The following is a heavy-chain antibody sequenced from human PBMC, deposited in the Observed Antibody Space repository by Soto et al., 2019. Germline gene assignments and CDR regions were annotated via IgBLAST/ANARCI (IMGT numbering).Heavy chain of an antibody. V-gene: IGHV4-34*01. Sequence: SETLSLTCAVYGGSFSGYYWSWIRQPPGKGLEWIGEINHSGSTNYNPSLKSRVTISVDTSKNQFSLKLSSVTAADTAVYYCARHGSLGNSYGFDYWGQGTLVTVSS. CDR1: GGSFSGYY. CDR2: INHSGST. CDR3: ARHGSLGNSYGFDY. J-gene: IGHJ4*02. D-gene: IGHD5-18*01.